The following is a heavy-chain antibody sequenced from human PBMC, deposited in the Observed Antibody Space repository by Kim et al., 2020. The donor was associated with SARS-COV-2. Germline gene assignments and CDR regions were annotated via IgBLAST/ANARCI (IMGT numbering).Heavy chain of an antibody. J-gene: IGHJ5*01. CDR2: INTGNGNT. CDR1: GYIFTSYA. V-gene: IGHV1-3*04. D-gene: IGHD1-26*01. CDR3: GGDLARVKIVGLPGELNS. Sequence: ASVKVSCKTSGYIFTSYAIHWVRQAPGQRLEWMGWINTGNGNTKYSQKFQGRVAMTRDTSARIVYTDLRRLRSEDTAVYYRGGDLARVKIVGLPGELNSW.